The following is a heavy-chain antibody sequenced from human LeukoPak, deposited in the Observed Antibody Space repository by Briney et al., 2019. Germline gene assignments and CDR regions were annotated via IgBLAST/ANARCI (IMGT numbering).Heavy chain of an antibody. V-gene: IGHV4-34*01. CDR3: ARVRSLDIVVVPAARVFFDY. Sequence: SETLSLTCAVYGGSFSGYYWSWIRQPPGKGLEWIGEINHSGSTNYNPSLKSRVTISVDTSKNQFSLKLSSVTAADTAVYYCARVRSLDIVVVPAARVFFDYWGQGTLVTVSS. CDR1: GGSFSGYY. D-gene: IGHD2-2*03. CDR2: INHSGST. J-gene: IGHJ4*02.